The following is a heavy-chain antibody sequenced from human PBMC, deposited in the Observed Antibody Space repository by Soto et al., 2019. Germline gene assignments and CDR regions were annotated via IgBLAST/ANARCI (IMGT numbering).Heavy chain of an antibody. CDR3: ATTYNWNYDYYYYGRDV. J-gene: IGHJ6*02. V-gene: IGHV1-2*02. CDR2: INPNSGGT. D-gene: IGHD1-7*01. CDR1: GYTFTGYY. Sequence: ASVKVSCKASGYTFTGYYMHWVRQAPGQGLEWMGWINPNSGGTNYAQKFQGRVTMTRDTSISTAYMELSRLRSDDTAVYYCATTYNWNYDYYYYGRDVWGQGTTVTVSS.